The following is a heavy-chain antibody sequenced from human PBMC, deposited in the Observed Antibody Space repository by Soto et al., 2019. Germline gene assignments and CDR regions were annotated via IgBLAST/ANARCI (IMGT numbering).Heavy chain of an antibody. CDR3: AEGYCSSPSCSRPHKNWFDP. CDR1: GFAFSMYA. V-gene: IGHV3-23*01. J-gene: IGHJ5*02. Sequence: GGSLRLSCAASGFAFSMYAMSWVRQAPGKGLEWVAAINDAGELTYYADSVKGWFTISRDNSKNTLYLQMRSLRAEDTAAYYCAEGYCSSPSCSRPHKNWFDPWGQGTLVTVSS. CDR2: INDAGELT. D-gene: IGHD2-2*01.